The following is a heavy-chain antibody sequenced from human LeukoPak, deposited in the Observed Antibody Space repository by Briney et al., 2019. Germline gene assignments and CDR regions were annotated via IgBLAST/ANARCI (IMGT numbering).Heavy chain of an antibody. CDR1: GFTFDDYA. V-gene: IGHV3-9*01. CDR2: ISWNSGSI. CDR3: EKDYYDGSGSYYWFDY. D-gene: IGHD3-10*01. J-gene: IGHJ4*02. Sequence: GRSLRLSCAASGFTFDDYAMHWVRQAPGKGLEWVSGISWNSGSIGYADSVKGRFTISRDNAKNSLYLQMNSLRAEDTALYYCEKDYYDGSGSYYWFDYWGQGTLVTVSS.